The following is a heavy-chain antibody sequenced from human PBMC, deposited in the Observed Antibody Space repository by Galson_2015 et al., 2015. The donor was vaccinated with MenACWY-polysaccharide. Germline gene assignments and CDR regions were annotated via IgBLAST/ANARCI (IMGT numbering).Heavy chain of an antibody. CDR3: ARVRNYYGSVSHVDY. D-gene: IGHD3-10*01. Sequence: SVKVSCKASGYTFASYDINWVRQATGQGLEWMGSMNPNSGNTGYAQKFQGRVTMTRNTSISTAYMELSSLRSEDTAVYYCARVRNYYGSVSHVDYCRQGTLVTPSS. CDR2: MNPNSGNT. CDR1: GYTFASYD. J-gene: IGHJ4*02. V-gene: IGHV1-8*01.